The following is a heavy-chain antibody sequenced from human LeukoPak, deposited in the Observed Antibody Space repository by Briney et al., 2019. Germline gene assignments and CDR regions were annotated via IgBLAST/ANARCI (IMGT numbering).Heavy chain of an antibody. Sequence: PGGSLRLSCAASGFTFSSYEMNWVRQAPGKGLERISYISSSNTMYYADSVKGRFTISRDNAKNSLYLQMNSLRVEDTAVYYCARDWSYYSDYWGQGTLVTVSS. D-gene: IGHD1-26*01. CDR3: ARDWSYYSDY. CDR1: GFTFSSYE. CDR2: ISSSNTM. J-gene: IGHJ4*02. V-gene: IGHV3-48*03.